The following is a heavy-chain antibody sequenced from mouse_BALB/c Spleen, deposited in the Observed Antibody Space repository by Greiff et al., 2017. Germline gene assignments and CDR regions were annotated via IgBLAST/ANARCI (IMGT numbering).Heavy chain of an antibody. CDR1: GFNIKDTY. V-gene: IGHV14-3*02. CDR3: ARERDVGYYFDY. J-gene: IGHJ2*01. CDR2: IDPANGNT. Sequence: VQLKQSGAELVKPGASVKLSCTASGFNIKDTYMHWVKQRPEQGLEWIGRIDPANGNTKYDPKFQGKATITADTSSNTAYLQLSSLTSEDTAVYYCARERDVGYYFDYWGQGTTLTVSS. D-gene: IGHD3-3*01.